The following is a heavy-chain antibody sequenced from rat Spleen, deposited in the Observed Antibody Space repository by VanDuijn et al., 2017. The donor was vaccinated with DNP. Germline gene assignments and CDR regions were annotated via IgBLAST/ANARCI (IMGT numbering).Heavy chain of an antibody. V-gene: IGHV2-1*01. D-gene: IGHD1-12*03. CDR2: IWSGGST. CDR3: TSPGLYYEGYSTYWYFDF. Sequence: QVQLKESGPGLVQPSQTLSLTCTVSGFPLTSHSVHWVRQPPGKGLEWVGTIWSGGSTDYNSGLKSRVSISRDTSKNQVFLKMNSLQIQDTAIYFCTSPGLYYEGYSTYWYFDFWGPGTMVTVSS. CDR1: GFPLTSHS. J-gene: IGHJ1*01.